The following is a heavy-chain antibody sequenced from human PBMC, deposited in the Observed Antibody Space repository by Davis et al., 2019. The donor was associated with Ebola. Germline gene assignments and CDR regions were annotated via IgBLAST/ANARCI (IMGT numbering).Heavy chain of an antibody. Sequence: HTGGSLRLSCTVSGFTFSNNWMNWVRQVPGKGLVWVSSINRDGTTTTYADSVKGRFTISRDNAKNTLYLQMNSLRVEDTAVYYCAIPDCSGANCYSVYIKNWGQGTLVTVSS. CDR3: AIPDCSGANCYSVYIKN. CDR1: GFTFSNNW. J-gene: IGHJ4*02. V-gene: IGHV3-74*01. D-gene: IGHD2-15*01. CDR2: INRDGTTT.